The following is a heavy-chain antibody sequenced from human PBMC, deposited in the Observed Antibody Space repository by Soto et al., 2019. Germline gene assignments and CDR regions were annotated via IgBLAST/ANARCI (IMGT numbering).Heavy chain of an antibody. CDR2: ITIRTGNV. CDR3: VRDRDLYRDIFHEEL. V-gene: IGHV3-48*02. Sequence: GGSLRLSCEASEFTISECSINWVRQAPGKGLEWLAYITIRTGNVLYADSVRGRFTVSADNAENSVILQMNSLRDEDSAVYFWVRDRDLYRDIFHEELWGQGRRVTVPS. CDR1: EFTISECS. J-gene: IGHJ4*01. D-gene: IGHD1-26*01.